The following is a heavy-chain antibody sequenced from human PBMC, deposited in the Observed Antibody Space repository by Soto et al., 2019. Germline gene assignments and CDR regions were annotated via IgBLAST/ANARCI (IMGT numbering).Heavy chain of an antibody. CDR1: GFTVSSNY. J-gene: IGHJ4*02. CDR2: IYSDGST. V-gene: IGHV3-66*01. Sequence: EVQLVESGGGLVQPGGSLRLSCAVSGFTVSSNYMSWVRQAPGKGLEWVSLIYSDGSTYHADSVKGRFTISRDNSKNTLYLQMNNLRAEDTAVYYCASLYSPGRYLGQGTLVTVSS. D-gene: IGHD3-10*01. CDR3: ASLYSPGRY.